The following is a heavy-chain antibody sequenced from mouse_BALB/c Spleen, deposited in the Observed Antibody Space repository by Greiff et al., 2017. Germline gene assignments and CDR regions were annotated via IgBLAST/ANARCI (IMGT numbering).Heavy chain of an antibody. V-gene: IGHV7-3*02. CDR2: IRNKANGYTT. J-gene: IGHJ3*01. Sequence: EVQLVESGGGLVQPGGSLRLSCATSGFTFTDYYMSWVRQPPGKALEWLGFIRNKANGYTTEYSASVKGRFTISRDNSQSILYLQMNTLRAEDSAAYYCARDEGFAYWGQGTLVTVSA. CDR3: ARDEGFAY. CDR1: GFTFTDYY.